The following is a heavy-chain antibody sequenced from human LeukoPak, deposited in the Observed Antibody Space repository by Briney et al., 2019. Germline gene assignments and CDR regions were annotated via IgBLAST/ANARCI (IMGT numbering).Heavy chain of an antibody. CDR3: AKSRSAVAVAGSNY. Sequence: GGSLRPSYASSGFTFNNYGMSWVRWAPGKGLEWVSGISGSGDNTYSADSVKGRFTISRDSSRDTLYLQMNSLRAEDTAVYYCAKSRSAVAVAGSNYWGQGTLVTVSS. CDR2: ISGSGDNT. V-gene: IGHV3-23*01. D-gene: IGHD6-19*01. CDR1: GFTFNNYG. J-gene: IGHJ4*02.